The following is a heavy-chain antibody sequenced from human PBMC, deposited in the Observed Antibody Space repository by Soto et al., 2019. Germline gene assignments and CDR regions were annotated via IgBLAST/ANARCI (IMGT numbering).Heavy chain of an antibody. V-gene: IGHV1-69*13. CDR3: ARLVVPAAISYYYGMDV. Sequence: ASVKVSCKASGGTFSSYAISWVRRAPGQGLEWMGGIIPVFGTANYAQKFQGRVTITADESTSTAYMELSSLRSEDTAVYYCARLVVPAAISYYYGMDVWGQGTTVTVS. CDR1: GGTFSSYA. CDR2: IIPVFGTA. D-gene: IGHD2-2*01. J-gene: IGHJ6*02.